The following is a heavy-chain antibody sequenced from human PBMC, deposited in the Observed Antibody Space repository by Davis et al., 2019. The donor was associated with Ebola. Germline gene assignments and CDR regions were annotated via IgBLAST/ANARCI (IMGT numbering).Heavy chain of an antibody. J-gene: IGHJ4*02. V-gene: IGHV4-34*01. CDR2: INHSGST. Sequence: PSETLSLTCAVYGGSFSGYYWSWIRQPPGKGLEWIGEINHSGSTNYNPSLKSRVTISVDTSKNQFSLKLSSVTAADTAVYYCAKDHSGDYFDYWGQGTLVTVSS. CDR1: GGSFSGYY. CDR3: AKDHSGDYFDY.